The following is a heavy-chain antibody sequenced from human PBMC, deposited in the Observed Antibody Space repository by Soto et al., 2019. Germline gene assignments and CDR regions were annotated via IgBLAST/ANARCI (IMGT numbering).Heavy chain of an antibody. Sequence: QLQLQESGSGLVTPSQTLSLTCAVSGGSISSGGYSWNWIRQPPGKGLEWIAYIHHGGTTHYNPSFRSRVTISVDTSKNQFSLMLTSVTAADTAVYYCDRERSGGGDFDYWGQGTLVTVSS. CDR3: DRERSGGGDFDY. D-gene: IGHD3-16*01. CDR2: IHHGGTT. J-gene: IGHJ4*02. V-gene: IGHV4-30-2*01. CDR1: GGSISSGGYS.